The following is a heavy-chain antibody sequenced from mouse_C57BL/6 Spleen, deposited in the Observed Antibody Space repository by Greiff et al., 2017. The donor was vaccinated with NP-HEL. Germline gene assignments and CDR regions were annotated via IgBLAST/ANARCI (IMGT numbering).Heavy chain of an antibody. CDR1: GYAFSSSW. Sequence: QVQLQQSGPELVKPGASVKISCKASGYAFSSSWMNWVKQRPGKGLEWIGRIYPGDGDTNYNGKFKGKATLTADKSSSTAYMQLSSLTSEDSAVYFCAGDYSNYFDYWGQGTTLTVSS. CDR2: IYPGDGDT. V-gene: IGHV1-82*01. CDR3: AGDYSNYFDY. J-gene: IGHJ2*01. D-gene: IGHD2-5*01.